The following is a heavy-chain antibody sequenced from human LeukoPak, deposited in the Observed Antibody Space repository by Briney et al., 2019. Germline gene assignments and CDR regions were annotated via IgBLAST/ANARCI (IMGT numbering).Heavy chain of an antibody. CDR3: ASGAYSSSWHNYYYYYYMDV. D-gene: IGHD6-13*01. J-gene: IGHJ6*03. CDR1: GGSISSYY. V-gene: IGHV4-59*01. CDR2: IYYSGST. Sequence: SETLSLTCTVSGGSISSYYWSWIRQPPGKGLEWIGYIYYSGSTNYNPSLKSRVTISVDTSKNQFSLKLSSVTAEDTAVYYCASGAYSSSWHNYYYYYYMDVWGKGTTVTVSS.